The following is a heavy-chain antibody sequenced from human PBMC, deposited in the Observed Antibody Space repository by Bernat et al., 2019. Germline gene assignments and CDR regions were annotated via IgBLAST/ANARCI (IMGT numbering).Heavy chain of an antibody. CDR3: AKASGYSYSYSFDY. D-gene: IGHD5-18*01. J-gene: IGHJ4*02. V-gene: IGHV3-23*01. CDR1: GFTFSSYG. CDR2: ISGSGGST. Sequence: EVQMLESGGGLVQPGGSLRLSCAASGFTFSSYGMSWVRQAPGKGLEWVAGISGSGGSTNYADSVKGRFTISRDNSKNTLYLQMNSLRAEDAAVYYCAKASGYSYSYSFDYWGQGTLVTVSS.